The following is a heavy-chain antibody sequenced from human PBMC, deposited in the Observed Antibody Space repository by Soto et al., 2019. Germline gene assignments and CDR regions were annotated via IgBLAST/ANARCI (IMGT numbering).Heavy chain of an antibody. Sequence: QVQLVQSGAEVKKPGASVKVSCKASGYTFTSYGISWVRQAPGQGLEWMGWISAYNGNTNYAQKLQGRVTMTTDTSTSTADMEVRSLRSDDTAVYYCSSTMTTVTTHAFDLWGQGTMVSVSS. D-gene: IGHD4-17*01. CDR2: ISAYNGNT. V-gene: IGHV1-18*01. CDR3: SSTMTTVTTHAFDL. J-gene: IGHJ3*01. CDR1: GYTFTSYG.